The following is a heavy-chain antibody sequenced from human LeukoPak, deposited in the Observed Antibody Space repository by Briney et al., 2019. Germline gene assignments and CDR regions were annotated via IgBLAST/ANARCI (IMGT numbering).Heavy chain of an antibody. J-gene: IGHJ6*03. V-gene: IGHV1-18*01. D-gene: IGHD3-16*01. CDR3: ARLGEAVGVLTSDYYYMDV. Sequence: ASVKVSCQASGYTFTRYAITWVRQAPGQGLEWMGWVSAYNGNTNYVQKLQGRVTVTTDTSTNTAYMEMRSLRSDDTAVYYCARLGEAVGVLTSDYYYMDVWGQGTTVIVSS. CDR1: GYTFTRYA. CDR2: VSAYNGNT.